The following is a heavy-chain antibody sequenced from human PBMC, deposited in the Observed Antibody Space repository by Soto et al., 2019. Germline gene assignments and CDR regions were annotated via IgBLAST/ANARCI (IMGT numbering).Heavy chain of an antibody. CDR1: GGSISSHY. CDR3: AHRQASSRRRDNWFDP. V-gene: IGHV4-59*11. D-gene: IGHD6-13*01. Sequence: SETLSLTCTVSGGSISSHYWSWIRQPPGKGLEWIGYIYYTGSTNYNPSLKSRVTISVDTSKNQVVLTMTNMDPVDTATYYCAHRQASSRRRDNWFDPWGQGTLVTVSS. CDR2: IYYTGST. J-gene: IGHJ5*02.